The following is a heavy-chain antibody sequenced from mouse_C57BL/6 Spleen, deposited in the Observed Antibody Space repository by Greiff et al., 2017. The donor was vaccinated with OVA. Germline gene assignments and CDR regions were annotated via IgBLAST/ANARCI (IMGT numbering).Heavy chain of an antibody. CDR3: ARESLAMDY. Sequence: VHVKQSGPELVKPGASVKIPCKASGYTFTDYNMDWVKQSHGKSLEWIGDINPNNGGTIYNQKFKGKATLTVDKSSSTAYMELRSLTSEDTAVYYCARESLAMDYWGQGTSVTVSS. CDR2: INPNNGGT. V-gene: IGHV1-18*01. J-gene: IGHJ4*01. D-gene: IGHD6-1*01. CDR1: GYTFTDYN.